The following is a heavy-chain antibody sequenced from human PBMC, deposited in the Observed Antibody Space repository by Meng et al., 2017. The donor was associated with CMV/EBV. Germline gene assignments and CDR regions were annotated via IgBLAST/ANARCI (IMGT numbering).Heavy chain of an antibody. J-gene: IGHJ4*02. CDR1: GGTFSSYA. CDR3: ARMPRDGYNYVDY. D-gene: IGHD5-24*01. CDR2: IIPIFGTA. Sequence: QVQRGRSGAGVRRPGSLGKVSCKASGGTFSSYAISWVRQAPGQGLEWMGGIIPIFGTANYAQKFQGRVTITADESTSTAYMELGSLRSEDTAVYYCARMPRDGYNYVDYWGQGTLVTVSS. V-gene: IGHV1-69*12.